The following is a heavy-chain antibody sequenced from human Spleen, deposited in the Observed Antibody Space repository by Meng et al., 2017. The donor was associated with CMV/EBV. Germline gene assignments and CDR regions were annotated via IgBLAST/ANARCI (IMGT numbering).Heavy chain of an antibody. V-gene: IGHV3-30-3*01. CDR2: ISYDGSRA. D-gene: IGHD3-10*01. CDR1: GFTFSAYA. CDR3: AKGPLRASGLDYFDY. J-gene: IGHJ4*02. Sequence: GESLKISCAASGFTFSAYAMHWVRQAPGKGLEWVAVISYDGSRAYYADSVKGRFTISRDNSKNTLYLQMNSLRAEDTAVYYCAKGPLRASGLDYFDYWGQGTLVTVSS.